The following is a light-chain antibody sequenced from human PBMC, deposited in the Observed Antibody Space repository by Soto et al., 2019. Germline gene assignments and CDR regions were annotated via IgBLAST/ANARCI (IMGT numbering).Light chain of an antibody. V-gene: IGKV2-28*01. CDR2: DAS. CDR1: QSLLHSNGYNY. Sequence: DIVMTQSPLSLPVTPGEPASISCRSSQSLLHSNGYNYLDWYLQKPGKAPKLLIYDASSLESGVPSRFSGSGSGTEFTLTISSLQPDDFATYYCQQYNSYSKTFGQGTKVDIK. J-gene: IGKJ1*01. CDR3: QQYNSYSKT.